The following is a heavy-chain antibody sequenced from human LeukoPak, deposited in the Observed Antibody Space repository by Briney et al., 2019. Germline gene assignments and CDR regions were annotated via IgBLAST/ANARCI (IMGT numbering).Heavy chain of an antibody. D-gene: IGHD5-18*01. CDR2: ITGKSSGT. CDR1: GFTFSSYW. J-gene: IGHJ3*01. V-gene: IGHV3-23*05. CDR3: AKSRDPLQLWLPDYDV. Sequence: GGSLRLSCAASGFTFSSYWMNWVRQAPGKGLEWVSSITGKSSGTFSADSVKGRFTISRDNSKNTLFLQMDSLRADDTAMYYCAKSRDPLQLWLPDYDVWGQGTMVTVSS.